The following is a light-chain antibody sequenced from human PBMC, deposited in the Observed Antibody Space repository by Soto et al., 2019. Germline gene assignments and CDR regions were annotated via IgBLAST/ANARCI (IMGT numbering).Light chain of an antibody. V-gene: IGKV3-20*01. Sequence: EIVLTQSPGTLSLSPGERATLSCRASQSVSSKYLAWYQQKPGRAPRVLIYGTSIRASGVPERFSGGGSGTDFTLTITRLEPEDFAVYYCQQYGSSLFPFGPGTKVDFK. CDR2: GTS. CDR3: QQYGSSLFP. CDR1: QSVSSKY. J-gene: IGKJ3*01.